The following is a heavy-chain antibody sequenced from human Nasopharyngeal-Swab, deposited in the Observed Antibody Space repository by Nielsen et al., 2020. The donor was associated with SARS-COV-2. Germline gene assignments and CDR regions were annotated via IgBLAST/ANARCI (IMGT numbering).Heavy chain of an antibody. CDR3: ARDWGD. D-gene: IGHD3-16*01. CDR2: TYSGGST. J-gene: IGHJ4*02. Sequence: GVLRLSCAGSGFVVSSSFMSWVRQAPGKGLEWVSVTYSGGSTYYADSVSGRFTISRDDSKNTLDLQMDSLGAEDTAVYYCARDWGDWGQGTLVTVSS. V-gene: IGHV3-53*01. CDR1: GFVVSSSF.